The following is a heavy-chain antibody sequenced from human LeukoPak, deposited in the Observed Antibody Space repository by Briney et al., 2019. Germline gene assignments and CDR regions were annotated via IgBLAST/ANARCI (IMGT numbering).Heavy chain of an antibody. CDR1: GFIFSSYA. V-gene: IGHV3-23*01. J-gene: IGHJ5*02. Sequence: GGSLRLSCAASGFIFSSYAMSWVRQAPGKGLEWVSATSGSGGSTYYADSVKGRFTISRDNSKNTLYLQMNSLRAEDTAVYYCAKRFLEWLLSPDWFDPWGQGTLVTVSS. CDR3: AKRFLEWLLSPDWFDP. CDR2: TSGSGGST. D-gene: IGHD3-3*01.